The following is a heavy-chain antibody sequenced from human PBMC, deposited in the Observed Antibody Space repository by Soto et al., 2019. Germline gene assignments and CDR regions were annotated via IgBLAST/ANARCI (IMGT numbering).Heavy chain of an antibody. Sequence: SETLSLTCTVSGGSVSGYYWSWIRQPAGKGLEWIWGIYSSGSSNYNPSLNSRLTMSVDTSKNQFSLKLSSLTVADTAVYFCARDKRLAVAGTWGCDXWGQGTLVTVSX. CDR1: GGSVSGYY. J-gene: IGHJ4*02. CDR3: ARDKRLAVAGTWGCDX. D-gene: IGHD6-19*01. CDR2: IYSSGSS. V-gene: IGHV4-4*07.